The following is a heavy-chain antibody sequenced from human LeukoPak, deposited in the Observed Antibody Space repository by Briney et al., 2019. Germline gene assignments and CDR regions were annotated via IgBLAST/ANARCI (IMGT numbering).Heavy chain of an antibody. CDR3: ARDHQYSSGIDY. D-gene: IGHD6-19*01. CDR1: GFSFSDHY. J-gene: IGHJ4*02. V-gene: IGHV3-30-3*01. CDR2: ISYDGSNK. Sequence: GGSLRLSCAASGFSFSDHYMDWVRQAPGQGLEWVAVISYDGSNKYYADSVKGRFTISRDNSKNTLYLQMNSLRAEDTAVYYCARDHQYSSGIDYWGQGTLVTVSS.